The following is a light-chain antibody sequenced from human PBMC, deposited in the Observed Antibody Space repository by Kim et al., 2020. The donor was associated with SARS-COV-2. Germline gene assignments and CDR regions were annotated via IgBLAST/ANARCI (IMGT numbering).Light chain of an antibody. Sequence: LSPGQRATLPCSASESVSSSDVAWYQQKPGQAHRLLIYGASSRATGIPDRFSGSGSGTDFTLTISRLEPEEFAVYYCQQYGSSLYTFGQGTKLEI. J-gene: IGKJ2*01. CDR2: GAS. V-gene: IGKV3-20*01. CDR3: QQYGSSLYT. CDR1: ESVSSSD.